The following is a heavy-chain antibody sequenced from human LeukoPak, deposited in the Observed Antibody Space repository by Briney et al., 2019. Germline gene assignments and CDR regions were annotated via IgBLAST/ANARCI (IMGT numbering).Heavy chain of an antibody. CDR1: GGSINSYY. V-gene: IGHV4-59*01. CDR2: IYYSGST. CDR3: ASTYSYGSGYFDY. J-gene: IGHJ4*02. D-gene: IGHD5-18*01. Sequence: SETLSLTCTVSGGSINSYYWSWIRQPPGKGLEWIGYIYYSGSTKYNPSLKSRVTISVDTSKNQFSLKLSSVTAADTAVYYCASTYSYGSGYFDYWGQGTLVTVSS.